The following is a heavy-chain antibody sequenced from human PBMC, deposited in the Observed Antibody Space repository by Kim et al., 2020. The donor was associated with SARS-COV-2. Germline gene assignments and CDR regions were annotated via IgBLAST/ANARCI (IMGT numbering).Heavy chain of an antibody. D-gene: IGHD6-13*01. CDR1: GYTFTTYA. Sequence: ASVKVSCKASGYTFTTYAMHWVRQAPGQRLEWMGWLNAGNGNTKYSQNFQGRVTITMDKSASTAYMELSSLKSEDTAVYYCAHSKDPPAGDYNYGMDVGGQGPTVTVSS. V-gene: IGHV1-3*01. CDR3: AHSKDPPAGDYNYGMDV. J-gene: IGHJ6*02. CDR2: LNAGNGNT.